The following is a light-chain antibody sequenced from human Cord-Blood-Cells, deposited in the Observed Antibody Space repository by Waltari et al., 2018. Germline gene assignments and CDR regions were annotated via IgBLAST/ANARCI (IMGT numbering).Light chain of an antibody. J-gene: IGKJ1*01. CDR3: QQYNNWPPWT. CDR1: QSVSSN. Sequence: ELVMTQSPATLPVSTGERANLSCRASQSVSSNLAWYQQKPGQAPRLLIYGASTRATGIPARFSGSGSGTEFTLTISSLQSEDFAVYYCQQYNNWPPWTFGQGTKVEIK. V-gene: IGKV3-15*01. CDR2: GAS.